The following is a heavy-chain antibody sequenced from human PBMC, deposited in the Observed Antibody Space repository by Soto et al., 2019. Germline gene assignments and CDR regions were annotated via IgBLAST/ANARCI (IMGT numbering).Heavy chain of an antibody. V-gene: IGHV4-59*01. Sequence: PSETLSLTCTVSGGSISSYYWSWIRQPPGKGLEWIGYIYYSGSTNYNPSLKSRVTISVDTSKNQCSLKLSSVTAADTAVYYCARGAPLVRYFDWFPRNWFDPWGQGTLVTVSS. J-gene: IGHJ5*02. D-gene: IGHD3-9*01. CDR3: ARGAPLVRYFDWFPRNWFDP. CDR2: IYYSGST. CDR1: GGSISSYY.